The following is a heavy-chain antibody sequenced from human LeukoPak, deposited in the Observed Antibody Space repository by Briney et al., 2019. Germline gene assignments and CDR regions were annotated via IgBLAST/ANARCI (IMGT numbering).Heavy chain of an antibody. V-gene: IGHV3-23*01. D-gene: IGHD5/OR15-5a*01. J-gene: IGHJ6*03. CDR2: ISGSGGST. CDR3: AKDTLPPRAVYYYYYYYMDV. Sequence: GGSLRLSCAASGFTFSSYAMSWVRQAPGKGLEWVSAISGSGGSTYYADSVKGRFTISRDNSKNTLYLQMNSLRAEDTAVYYCAKDTLPPRAVYYYYYYYMDVWGKGTTVTVSS. CDR1: GFTFSSYA.